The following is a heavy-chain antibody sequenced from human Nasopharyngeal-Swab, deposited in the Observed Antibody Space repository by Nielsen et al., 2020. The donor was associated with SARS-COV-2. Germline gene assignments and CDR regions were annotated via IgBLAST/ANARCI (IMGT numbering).Heavy chain of an antibody. CDR3: ASSPYDFRSGYRFDY. D-gene: IGHD3-3*01. Sequence: WIRQPPGKGLEWIGYIYYSGSTNYNPSLKSRVTISVDTSKNQFSLKLSSVTAADTAVYYCASSPYDFRSGYRFDYWGQGTLVTVSS. V-gene: IGHV4-59*01. J-gene: IGHJ4*02. CDR2: IYYSGST.